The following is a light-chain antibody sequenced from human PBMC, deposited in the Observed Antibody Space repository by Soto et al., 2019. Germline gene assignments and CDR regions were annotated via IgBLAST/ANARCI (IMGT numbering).Light chain of an antibody. CDR3: QQRKNWPPLT. V-gene: IGKV3-11*01. CDR1: QNIDRY. J-gene: IGKJ4*01. CDR2: DAS. Sequence: ETVLTQSPASLSLSPGERATFSCRASQNIDRYLAWYQQKPGQAPRLLTYDASNSATGIPARFSGSGSGTDYTLTISSLEPEDFAVYYCQQRKNWPPLTFGGGTKVDIK.